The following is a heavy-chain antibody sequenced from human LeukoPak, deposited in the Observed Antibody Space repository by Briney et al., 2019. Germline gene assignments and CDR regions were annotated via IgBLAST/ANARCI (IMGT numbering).Heavy chain of an antibody. CDR3: VSASPAGDF. Sequence: GGSLRRSCAASGFTFSSYAMHWVRQAPGKGLEWVAVISYDGSNKYYADSVRGRFSISRDNSNNMLYLQMNSLRAEDTRVYYCVSASPAGDFWGQGTLVTVSS. CDR1: GFTFSSYA. CDR2: ISYDGSNK. V-gene: IGHV3-30*07. J-gene: IGHJ4*02.